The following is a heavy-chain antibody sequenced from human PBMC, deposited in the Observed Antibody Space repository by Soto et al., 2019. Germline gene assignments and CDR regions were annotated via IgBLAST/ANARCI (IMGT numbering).Heavy chain of an antibody. D-gene: IGHD6-13*01. CDR3: ARCSIAAAGTIDSPDDAFDI. CDR1: GFTFSSYD. J-gene: IGHJ3*02. Sequence: GGSLRLSCAASGFTFSSYDMHWVRQATGKGLEWVSAIGTAGDTYYPGSGKGRFTISREKAKNCWYLQMNNLTAEDTAVYYCARCSIAAAGTIDSPDDAFDIWGQGTMVTVSS. V-gene: IGHV3-13*01. CDR2: IGTAGDT.